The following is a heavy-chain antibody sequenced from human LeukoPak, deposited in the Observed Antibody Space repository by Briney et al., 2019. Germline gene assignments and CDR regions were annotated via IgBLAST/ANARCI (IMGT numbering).Heavy chain of an antibody. CDR1: GFTFSSYA. Sequence: GGSLRLSCAASGFTFSSYAMHWVRRAPGKGLECVAIMSFDGTNKYYADSVKGRFTISRDNSKNTLHLQMNSLRAEDTAVYYCARANCGGDCQHSMYYFDFWGQGTLVTVSS. D-gene: IGHD2-21*02. V-gene: IGHV3-30*04. CDR3: ARANCGGDCQHSMYYFDF. CDR2: MSFDGTNK. J-gene: IGHJ4*02.